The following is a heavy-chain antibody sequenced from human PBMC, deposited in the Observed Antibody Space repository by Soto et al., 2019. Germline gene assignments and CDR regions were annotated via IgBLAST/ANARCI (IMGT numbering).Heavy chain of an antibody. D-gene: IGHD3-22*01. CDR2: INSDGSST. J-gene: IGHJ4*02. CDR3: ARGGYYYDSSGYYLVDY. Sequence: GGSLRLSCAASEFTFSSYWMHWVRQAPGKGLVWVSRINSDGSSTSYADSVKGRFTISRDNAKNTLYLQMNSLRAEDTAVYYCARGGYYYDSSGYYLVDYWGQGTLVTVSS. CDR1: EFTFSSYW. V-gene: IGHV3-74*01.